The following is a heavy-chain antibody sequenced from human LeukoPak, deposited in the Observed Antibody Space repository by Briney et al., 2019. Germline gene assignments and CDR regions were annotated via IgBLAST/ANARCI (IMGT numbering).Heavy chain of an antibody. CDR3: ARQERYFDSPHLNAFDI. J-gene: IGHJ3*02. CDR2: IYPGDSDT. CDR1: GYSFTSYW. D-gene: IGHD3-9*01. V-gene: IGHV5-51*01. Sequence: GESLKISFKGSGYSFTSYWIGWVRQMPGKGLEWMGIIYPGDSDTRYSPSFQGQVTISADKSISTAYLQWSSLKASDTAMYYCARQERYFDSPHLNAFDIWGQGTMVTVSS.